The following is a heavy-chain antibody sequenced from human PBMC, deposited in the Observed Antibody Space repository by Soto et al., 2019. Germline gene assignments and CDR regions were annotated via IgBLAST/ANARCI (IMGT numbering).Heavy chain of an antibody. D-gene: IGHD1-7*01. CDR3: ARHSNRNYGLYYFDY. CDR1: GGSGSRDY. J-gene: IGHJ4*02. Sequence: SGTLSLTCTVSGGSGSRDYWSWIRQSPGKGLEWIGYIYYSGSTKYKPSLKSRVTISVDTSKNQFSLKVNSATAADTAVYYCARHSNRNYGLYYFDYWGLGALVTVSS. V-gene: IGHV4-59*08. CDR2: IYYSGST.